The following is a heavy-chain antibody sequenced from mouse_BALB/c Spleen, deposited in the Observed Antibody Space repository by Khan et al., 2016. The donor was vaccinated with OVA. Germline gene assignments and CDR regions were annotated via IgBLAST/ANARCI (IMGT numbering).Heavy chain of an antibody. CDR1: GFTFSTYG. D-gene: IGHD1-1*01. V-gene: IGHV5-17*02. Sequence: EVELVESGGGLVQPGGSRKLSCAASGFTFSTYGMHWVRQAPEKGLEWVAYICGDSSTVYYADTVKGRFTISRDNPKNTLFLQMTSLMSEDTARYYCATSYFYGYYFDYWGPGTTLTVSS. J-gene: IGHJ2*01. CDR2: ICGDSSTV. CDR3: ATSYFYGYYFDY.